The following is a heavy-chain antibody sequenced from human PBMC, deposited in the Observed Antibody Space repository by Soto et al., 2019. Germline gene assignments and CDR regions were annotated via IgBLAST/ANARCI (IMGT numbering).Heavy chain of an antibody. V-gene: IGHV3-23*01. Sequence: EVQLLESGGGLVQPGGSLRLSCAASGFTFSSYAMSWVRQAPGKGLEWVSAISGSGGSTYYADSVKGRFTISRDNSKNTLYLQMNSWRAEDTAVYYWAKGSSGWYERFDYWGQGPLVTVSS. D-gene: IGHD6-19*01. CDR1: GFTFSSYA. J-gene: IGHJ4*02. CDR2: ISGSGGST. CDR3: AKGSSGWYERFDY.